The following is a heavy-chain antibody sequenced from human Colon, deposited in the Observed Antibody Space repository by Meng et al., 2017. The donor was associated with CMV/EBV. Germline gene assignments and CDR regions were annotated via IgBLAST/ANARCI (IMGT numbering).Heavy chain of an antibody. V-gene: IGHV3-66*01. D-gene: IGHD1-26*01. J-gene: IGHJ4*02. CDR3: ARGYSGTSS. CDR2: IYSGGST. Sequence: QLVGSGGCLVQPGGSRRLSCAASGFTVSSTHMSWVRQAPGKGLEWVSVIYSGGSTFYADSVKGRFTISRDNSKNTLYLQMNSLSAEDTAVYYCARGYSGTSSWGQGTLVTVSS. CDR1: GFTVSSTH.